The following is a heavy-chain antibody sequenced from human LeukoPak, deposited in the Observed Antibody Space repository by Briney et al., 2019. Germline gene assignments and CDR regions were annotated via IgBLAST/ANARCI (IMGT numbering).Heavy chain of an antibody. Sequence: PGGSLRLSCAASGFTFSSYSMSWVRQAPGKGLEWVSSISSSSSYIYYADSVKGRFTISRDNAKNSLYLQMNSLRAEDTAVYYCARLYCSGGSCYDYWGQGTLVTVSS. J-gene: IGHJ4*02. CDR2: ISSSSSYI. CDR1: GFTFSSYS. V-gene: IGHV3-21*01. D-gene: IGHD2-15*01. CDR3: ARLYCSGGSCYDY.